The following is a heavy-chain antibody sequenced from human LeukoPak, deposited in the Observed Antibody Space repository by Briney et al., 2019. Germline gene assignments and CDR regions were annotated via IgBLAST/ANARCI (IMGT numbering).Heavy chain of an antibody. J-gene: IGHJ5*02. CDR1: GFTFSSYS. D-gene: IGHD2-15*01. CDR3: ARVRIGTINWFDP. V-gene: IGHV3-21*01. Sequence: GGSLRLSCAASGFTFSSYSMNWVRQAPGKGLEWVSSISSSSSYIYYADSVKGRFTISRDNAKNSLYLQMNSLRAEDTAVYYCARVRIGTINWFDPWGQGTPVTVSS. CDR2: ISSSSSYI.